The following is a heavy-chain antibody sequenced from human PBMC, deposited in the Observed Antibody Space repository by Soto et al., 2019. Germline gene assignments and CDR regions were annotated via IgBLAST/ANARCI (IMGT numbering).Heavy chain of an antibody. V-gene: IGHV3-7*03. CDR3: ARDHLILPAHDFFYGSDV. CDR2: IPQDGSDG. Sequence: DVQLKESGGGLVPPGQSLRLSCEVSGFTLSMYSMTWVRQAPGKGLERVAKIPQDGSDGHYLDSVKGRFTISRDNAKNSVYLQMNSLRADDTAVYYCARDHLILPAHDFFYGSDVWGQGAKVTVSS. J-gene: IGHJ6*02. D-gene: IGHD2-21*02. CDR1: GFTLSMYS.